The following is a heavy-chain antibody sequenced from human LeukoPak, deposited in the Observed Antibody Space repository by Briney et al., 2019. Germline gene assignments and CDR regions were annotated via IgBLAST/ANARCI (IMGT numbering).Heavy chain of an antibody. D-gene: IGHD3-10*01. J-gene: IGHJ4*02. CDR3: TRELFDFDY. Sequence: GGSLSLSCAASGLTFSNHAMGWVRQAPGKGLEWISEISGSGGSTYYADSVKGRFTISRDNSKNTLYLQINSLRAEDTAVYYCTRELFDFDYWGQGTLVTVSS. CDR2: ISGSGGST. V-gene: IGHV3-23*01. CDR1: GLTFSNHA.